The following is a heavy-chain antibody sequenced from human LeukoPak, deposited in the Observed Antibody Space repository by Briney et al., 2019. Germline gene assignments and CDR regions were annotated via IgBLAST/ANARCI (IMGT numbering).Heavy chain of an antibody. D-gene: IGHD3-22*01. CDR3: ARHADSGYYDSSGYYFIDY. CDR2: IYYSGST. CDR1: GGSFSGYY. V-gene: IGHV4-39*01. J-gene: IGHJ4*02. Sequence: SETLSLTCAVYGGSFSGYYWGWIRQPPGKGLEWIGSIYYSGSTYYNPSLKSRVTISVDTSKNQFSLKLSSVTAADTAVYYCARHADSGYYDSSGYYFIDYWGQGTLVTVSS.